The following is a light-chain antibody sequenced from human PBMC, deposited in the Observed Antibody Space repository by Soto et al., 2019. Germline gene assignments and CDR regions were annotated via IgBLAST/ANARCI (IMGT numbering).Light chain of an antibody. J-gene: IGKJ1*01. CDR1: QSFTTW. V-gene: IGKV1-5*03. Sequence: DIQMTQSPSTLSASVGDRVTITCRASQSFTTWLAWYQQKPGKAPKLLIYKASSLESGVPSRFSGGGSGTEFTLTISSLQPDDFATYYCQQYNSYSWTFGQGTKVEIK. CDR3: QQYNSYSWT. CDR2: KAS.